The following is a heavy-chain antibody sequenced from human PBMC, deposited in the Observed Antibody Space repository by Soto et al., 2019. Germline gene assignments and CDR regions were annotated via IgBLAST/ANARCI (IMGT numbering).Heavy chain of an antibody. CDR1: GGSISSYY. V-gene: IGHV4-59*01. CDR3: ARVAGSYSSSWFYYYYYGMDV. Sequence: SETLSLTCTVSGGSISSYYWNWIRQPPGKGLEWIGYIYYSGSTNYNPSLKSRVTISVDTSKNQFSLKLSSVTAADTAVYYCARVAGSYSSSWFYYYYYGMDVWGQGTTVTVSS. D-gene: IGHD6-13*01. CDR2: IYYSGST. J-gene: IGHJ6*02.